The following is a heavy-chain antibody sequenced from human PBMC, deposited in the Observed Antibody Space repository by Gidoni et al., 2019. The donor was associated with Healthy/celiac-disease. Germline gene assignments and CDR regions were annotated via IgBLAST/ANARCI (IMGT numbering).Heavy chain of an antibody. J-gene: IGHJ4*02. CDR1: GGSISSGGYY. CDR2: IYYSGST. Sequence: QVQLQESRPGLVKPSQTLSLTCTVSGGSISSGGYYWSWIRQYPVKGLEWIGYIYYSGSTYYNPYLKSRVTISVDTSKNQFSLKLSSVTAADTAVYYCARFIAAAGTRVYYFDYWGQGTLVTVSS. D-gene: IGHD6-13*01. V-gene: IGHV4-31*03. CDR3: ARFIAAAGTRVYYFDY.